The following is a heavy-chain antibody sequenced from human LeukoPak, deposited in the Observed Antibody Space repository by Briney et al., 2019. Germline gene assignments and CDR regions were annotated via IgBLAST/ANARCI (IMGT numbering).Heavy chain of an antibody. CDR1: GYTFTCYY. D-gene: IGHD2-8*01. V-gene: IGHV1-2*06. Sequence: ASVKVSCKASGYTFTCYYMHWVRQAPGQGPEWMGRINPNSGGTNYAQKFQGRATMTRDTSISTAYMELSRLRSDDTAVYYCARDSASAKYCTNGVCYRGYYYYYMDVWGKGTTVTVSS. CDR2: INPNSGGT. CDR3: ARDSASAKYCTNGVCYRGYYYYYMDV. J-gene: IGHJ6*03.